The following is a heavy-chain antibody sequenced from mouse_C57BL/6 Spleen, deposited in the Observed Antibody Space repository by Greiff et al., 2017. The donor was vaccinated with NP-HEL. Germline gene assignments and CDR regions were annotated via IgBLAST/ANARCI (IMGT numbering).Heavy chain of an antibody. CDR2: ISSGSSTI. CDR1: GFTFSDYG. J-gene: IGHJ4*01. V-gene: IGHV5-17*01. Sequence: EVQGVESGGGLVKPGGSLKLSCAASGFTFSDYGMHWVRQAPEKGLEWVAYISSGSSTIYYADTVKGRFTISRDNAKNTLFLPMTSLGSEDTAMYYCARNPALYAMDYWGQGTSVTVSS. CDR3: ARNPALYAMDY.